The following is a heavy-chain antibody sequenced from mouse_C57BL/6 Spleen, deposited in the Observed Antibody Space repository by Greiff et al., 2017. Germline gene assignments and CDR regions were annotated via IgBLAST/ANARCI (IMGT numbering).Heavy chain of an antibody. J-gene: IGHJ2*01. D-gene: IGHD2-4*01. V-gene: IGHV1-82*01. CDR3: ARSYYDYYFDY. Sequence: VQLKESGPELVKPGASVKISCKASGYAFSSSWMNWVKQRPGKGLAWIGRIYPGDRDTNYNGKFKGKATLTADKSSGTAYMQLSSLTSEDSAVYFCARSYYDYYFDYWGQGTTLTVSS. CDR2: IYPGDRDT. CDR1: GYAFSSSW.